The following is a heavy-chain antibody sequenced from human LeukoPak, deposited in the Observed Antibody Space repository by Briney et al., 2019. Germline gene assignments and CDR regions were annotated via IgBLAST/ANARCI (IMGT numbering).Heavy chain of an antibody. CDR1: GFPHHSNY. V-gene: IGHV3-66*01. J-gene: IGHJ4*02. CDR3: ARDVYSSGWYMGVFDG. Sequence: AGSVTLPYSASGFPHHSNYMSWLRPAPGKELQGVSVLYSGSRRYYADSVKGRCTISRVNSKKTVFLQMKSLRAEDTAVYYCARDVYSSGWYMGVFDGWGQGALVTVSS. CDR2: LYSGSRR. D-gene: IGHD6-19*01.